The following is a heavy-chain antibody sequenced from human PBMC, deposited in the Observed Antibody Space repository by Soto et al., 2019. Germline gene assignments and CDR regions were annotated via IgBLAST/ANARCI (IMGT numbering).Heavy chain of an antibody. CDR1: GGSISSGDYY. Sequence: SETLSLTCTVSGGSISSGDYYWSWIRQPPGKGLEWIGNIYYSGSTDYNPSLRSRVTISLDTSKNHSSLGLSSVTAADTAVYYCARDRYYGSGTYYNFYYGMDVWGQGTTVTVSS. J-gene: IGHJ6*02. D-gene: IGHD3-10*01. CDR2: IYYSGST. CDR3: ARDRYYGSGTYYNFYYGMDV. V-gene: IGHV4-30-4*01.